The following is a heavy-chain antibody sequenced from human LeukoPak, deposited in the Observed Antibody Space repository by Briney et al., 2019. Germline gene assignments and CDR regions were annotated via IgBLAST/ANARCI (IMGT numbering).Heavy chain of an antibody. Sequence: GGSLRLSCAASGFTFSSYWMNWVRQAPGKGLEWVSGISWNSGSIGYADSVKGRFIISRDNAKNSLYLQMNSLRAEDTALYYCAKDRGSGSYYNMNWFDPWGQGTLVTVSS. J-gene: IGHJ5*02. D-gene: IGHD3-10*01. CDR2: ISWNSGSI. CDR1: GFTFSSYW. CDR3: AKDRGSGSYYNMNWFDP. V-gene: IGHV3-9*01.